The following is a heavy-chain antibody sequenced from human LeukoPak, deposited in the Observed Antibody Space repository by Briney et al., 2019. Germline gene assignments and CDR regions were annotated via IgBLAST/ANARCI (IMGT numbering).Heavy chain of an antibody. J-gene: IGHJ4*02. V-gene: IGHV4-59*01. CDR1: GGSINSY. D-gene: IGHD5-12*01. CDR3: ARDGYSGNDGL. Sequence: SETLSLTCTVSGGSINSYWSWIRQPPGKGLEWIGEINHSGSTNYNPSLKSRVTISVDTSKNQFSLKLSSVTAADTAVYYCARDGYSGNDGLWGQGTLVTVSS. CDR2: INHSGST.